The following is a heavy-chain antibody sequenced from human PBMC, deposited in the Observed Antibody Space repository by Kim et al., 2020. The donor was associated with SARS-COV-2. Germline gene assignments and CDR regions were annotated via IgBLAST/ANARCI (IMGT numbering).Heavy chain of an antibody. CDR1: GYSFTSYW. Sequence: GESLKISCKGSGYSFTSYWIGWVRQMPGKGLDWMGIIYPGDSDTRYSPSFQGQDTISADKSISTAYLQWSSLKASDTAMYYCARHKDGYGDYAEYFQHWGQGNLVTVSS. J-gene: IGHJ1*01. D-gene: IGHD4-17*01. V-gene: IGHV5-51*01. CDR3: ARHKDGYGDYAEYFQH. CDR2: IYPGDSDT.